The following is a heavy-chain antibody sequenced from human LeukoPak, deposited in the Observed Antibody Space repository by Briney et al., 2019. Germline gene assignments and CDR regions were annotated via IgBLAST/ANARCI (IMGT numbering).Heavy chain of an antibody. J-gene: IGHJ4*02. CDR3: AKITTAGSYFDY. V-gene: IGHV3-23*01. Sequence: GGSLRLSCAASGFTFSSYAMSWVRQAPGKGLEWVSAISGSGGSTYYADSVKGRFTISRDNSKNTVFLQMNSLRTEDTAVYYCAKITTAGSYFDYWGQGTLVIVSS. CDR2: ISGSGGST. CDR1: GFTFSSYA. D-gene: IGHD6-13*01.